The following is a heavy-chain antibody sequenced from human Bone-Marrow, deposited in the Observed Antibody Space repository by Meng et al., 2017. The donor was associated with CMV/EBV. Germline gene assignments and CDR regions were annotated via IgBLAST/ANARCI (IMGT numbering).Heavy chain of an antibody. CDR2: IRGSGFSK. V-gene: IGHV3-23*01. D-gene: IGHD3-10*02. CDR1: AFTFTRKA. CDR3: AKSRLESDVPDEGFES. Sequence: AFTFTRKAMSCVRPAPGQGLECISAIRGSGFSKYSAAAVRDRFIVSRDNSKNTLYLQMNSLRAEDEAVYYCAKSRLESDVPDEGFESWGQGTLVTVSS. J-gene: IGHJ4*02.